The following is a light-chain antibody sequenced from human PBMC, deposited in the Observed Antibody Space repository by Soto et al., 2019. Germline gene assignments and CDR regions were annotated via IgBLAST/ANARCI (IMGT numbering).Light chain of an antibody. Sequence: SYELTQPASVSVAPGQTARITCGGYKFGSKNMNWYQQKSGQAPVLVVYDDDDRPAGIPDRFSGSSSGDTATLTIGRVEAGDEADYYCQVWDNSADHQGVFGSGTKV. J-gene: IGLJ1*01. CDR3: QVWDNSADHQGV. CDR1: KFGSKN. CDR2: DDD. V-gene: IGLV3-21*02.